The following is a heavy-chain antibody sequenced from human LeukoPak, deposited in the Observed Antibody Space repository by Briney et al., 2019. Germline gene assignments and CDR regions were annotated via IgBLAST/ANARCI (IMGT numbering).Heavy chain of an antibody. J-gene: IGHJ4*02. Sequence: PMGSLRMCYEAAGLTFSSYGMPRARQATFNEQDWGAFMRYAGSNKYYADSVMGRFTISRDNSKTTLYLQMNSLRAEDTAVYYCAKPHPVAGLGYWGQGTLVTVSS. CDR2: MRYAGSNK. D-gene: IGHD6-19*01. CDR1: GLTFSSYG. V-gene: IGHV3-30*02. CDR3: AKPHPVAGLGY.